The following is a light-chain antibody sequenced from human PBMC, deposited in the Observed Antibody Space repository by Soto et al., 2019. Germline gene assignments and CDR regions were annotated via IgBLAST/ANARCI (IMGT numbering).Light chain of an antibody. CDR1: NGYVGSYTL. Sequence: QSVLTQPASVSGSPGQSITISCTDTNGYVGSYTLVSWYQQHPGEAPKLLIYEGTKRPSGVSNRFSGSKSGNTASLTISGLQAEDEADYYCCSYAGDSTFVFGSGTKVTVI. J-gene: IGLJ1*01. CDR2: EGT. V-gene: IGLV2-23*03. CDR3: CSYAGDSTFV.